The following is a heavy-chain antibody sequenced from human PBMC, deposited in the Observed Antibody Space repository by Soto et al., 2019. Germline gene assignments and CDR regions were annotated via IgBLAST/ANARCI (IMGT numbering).Heavy chain of an antibody. D-gene: IGHD3-10*01. V-gene: IGHV1-69*13. CDR3: ARDRKHYYGSGSYYNDPSTAWFDP. Sequence: SVKVSCKASGYTFTSYYMHWVRQAPGQGLEWMGGIIPIFGTANYAQKFQGRVTITADESTSTAYMELSSLRSEDTAVYYCARDRKHYYGSGSYYNDPSTAWFDPWGQGTLVTVSS. CDR2: IIPIFGTA. J-gene: IGHJ5*02. CDR1: GYTFTSYY.